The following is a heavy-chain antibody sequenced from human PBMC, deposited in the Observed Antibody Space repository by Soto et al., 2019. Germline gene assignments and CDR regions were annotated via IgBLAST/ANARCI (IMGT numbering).Heavy chain of an antibody. CDR3: ARDYRAGATADGGDGAFDI. Sequence: GSSVKFSCKDSGGTFTSYAISWVRQAPGQGFELIGGNIRIFLVGYYAQTFQDRFAITADESTSTAYMALSSLRSQDTAVDSCARDYRAGATADGGDGAFDIWGQGTMVTVSS. CDR1: GGTFTSYA. J-gene: IGHJ3*02. D-gene: IGHD1-26*01. V-gene: IGHV1-69*13. CDR2: NIRIFLVG.